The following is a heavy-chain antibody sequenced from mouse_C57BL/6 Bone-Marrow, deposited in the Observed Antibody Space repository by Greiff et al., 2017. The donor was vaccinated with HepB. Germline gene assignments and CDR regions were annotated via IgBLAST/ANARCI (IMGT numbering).Heavy chain of an antibody. CDR1: GFTFSSYA. V-gene: IGHV5-4*01. J-gene: IGHJ3*01. CDR2: ISDGGSYT. CDR3: ARYYGSSYGAY. Sequence: EVQLVESGGGLVKPGGSLKLSCAASGFTFSSYAMSWVRQTPEKRLEWVATISDGGSYTYYPDNVKGRFTISRDNAKNNLYLQMSHLKSEDTAMYYCARYYGSSYGAYWGQGTLVTVSA. D-gene: IGHD1-1*01.